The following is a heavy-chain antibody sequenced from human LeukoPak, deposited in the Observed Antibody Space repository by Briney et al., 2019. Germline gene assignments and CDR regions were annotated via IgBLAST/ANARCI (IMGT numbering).Heavy chain of an antibody. D-gene: IGHD5-12*01. Sequence: PGGSLRLSCAASGFTFDDYGMSWVRQAPGRGLEWVSVVYSRGNTYYADSVKGRFTISRDNSKNTLYLQMNSLRVEDTAVYFCASDSGYDRGVFDYWGQGALVTVSS. CDR2: VYSRGNT. J-gene: IGHJ4*02. CDR1: GFTFDDYG. V-gene: IGHV3-53*01. CDR3: ASDSGYDRGVFDY.